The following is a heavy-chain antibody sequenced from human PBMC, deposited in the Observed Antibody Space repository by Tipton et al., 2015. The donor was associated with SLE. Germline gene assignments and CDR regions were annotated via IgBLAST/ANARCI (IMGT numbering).Heavy chain of an antibody. D-gene: IGHD1-1*01. Sequence: QSGAEVKKPGASVKVSCRASGYTFNAYGISWVRQAPGQGLEWMGWISAYNGKTFYAQRIQGRVTMITDRSTGTGYMELTGLRSDDTAVYYCARDRDDNAASFGMDVWGHGTTVIVSS. V-gene: IGHV1-18*01. CDR3: ARDRDDNAASFGMDV. J-gene: IGHJ6*01. CDR1: GYTFNAYG. CDR2: ISAYNGKT.